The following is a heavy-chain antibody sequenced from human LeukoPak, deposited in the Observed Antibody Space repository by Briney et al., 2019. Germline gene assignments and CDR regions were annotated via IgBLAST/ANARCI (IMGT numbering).Heavy chain of an antibody. CDR1: GYTFIDYY. V-gene: IGHV1-2*02. Sequence: APVKVSCKASGYTFIDYYMHWVPQAPGQGLEWMGWINPKTGGTNYAQKFQGRVTMTSDTSISTVYMELSSLRSDDAAVYYCGRKGSYFDYWGQGSLVTVSS. J-gene: IGHJ4*02. CDR2: INPKTGGT. CDR3: GRKGSYFDY.